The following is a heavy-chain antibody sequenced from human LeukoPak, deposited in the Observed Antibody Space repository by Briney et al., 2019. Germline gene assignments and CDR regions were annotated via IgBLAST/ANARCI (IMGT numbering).Heavy chain of an antibody. V-gene: IGHV3-7*01. CDR3: ARFISLGG. J-gene: IGHJ4*02. D-gene: IGHD3-10*01. Sequence: GGSLRLSCAASGFTFSSYWMSWIRQAPGKGLEWVANIKQDGSKKNYVDSVKGRFTISRDNAKNSLYLQMNSLRVEDTAVYYCARFISLGGWGQGAPVTVSS. CDR1: GFTFSSYW. CDR2: IKQDGSKK.